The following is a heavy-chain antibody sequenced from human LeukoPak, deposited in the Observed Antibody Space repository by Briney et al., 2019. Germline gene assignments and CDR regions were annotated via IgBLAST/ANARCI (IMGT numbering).Heavy chain of an antibody. CDR2: VYPADSST. CDR3: AKHRRYPDSRGYPNY. J-gene: IGHJ4*02. Sequence: GESLKISCKASGYIFTNHWIGWVRQMPGRGLEWMGIVYPADSSTRYSPSFQSQGIISADESTTSAYLQWSSLKASDTATYYCAKHRRYPDSRGYPNYWGQGTQVIVSS. CDR1: GYIFTNHW. V-gene: IGHV5-51*01. D-gene: IGHD6-25*01.